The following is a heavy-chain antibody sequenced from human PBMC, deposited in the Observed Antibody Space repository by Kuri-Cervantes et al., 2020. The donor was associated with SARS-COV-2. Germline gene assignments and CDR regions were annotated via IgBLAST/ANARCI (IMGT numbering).Heavy chain of an antibody. CDR3: ARSYDSSGYYYSGSAYYFDY. Sequence: GGSLRLSCAASGFTFSGYSMSWVRQAPGKGLEWVANIKQDGSEKYYVDSVKGRFTISRDNAKNSLYLQMNSLRAEDTAVYYCARSYDSSGYYYSGSAYYFDYWVQGTLVTVSS. J-gene: IGHJ4*02. CDR2: IKQDGSEK. D-gene: IGHD3-22*01. V-gene: IGHV3-7*01. CDR1: GFTFSGYS.